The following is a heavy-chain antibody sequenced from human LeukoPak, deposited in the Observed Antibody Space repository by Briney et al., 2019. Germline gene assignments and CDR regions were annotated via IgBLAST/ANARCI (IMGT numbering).Heavy chain of an antibody. CDR3: ARESGDGSGSYDY. D-gene: IGHD3-10*01. J-gene: IGHJ4*02. V-gene: IGHV1-2*06. Sequence: ASVKVSCKASGGTFSSYAISWVRQAPRQGLEWMGRINPNSGGTNFAQKFQGRVTMTRDTSISTAYVELSRLRSDDTAVYYCARESGDGSGSYDYWGQGTLVTVSS. CDR2: INPNSGGT. CDR1: GGTFSSYA.